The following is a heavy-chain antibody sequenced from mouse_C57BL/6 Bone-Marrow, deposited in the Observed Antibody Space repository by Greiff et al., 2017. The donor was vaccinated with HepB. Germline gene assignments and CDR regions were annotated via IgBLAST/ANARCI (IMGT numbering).Heavy chain of an antibody. CDR3: ARNKGY. J-gene: IGHJ2*01. CDR1: GFSLTSYG. D-gene: IGHD1-3*01. CDR2: IWSGGST. Sequence: QVQLQQSGPGLVQPSQSLSITCPVSGFSLTSYGVHWVRQSPGKGLEWLGVIWSGGSTDYNAALISRLSISKDNSKSQVFFKMNSLQADDTAIYYCARNKGYWGQGTTLTVSS. V-gene: IGHV2-2*01.